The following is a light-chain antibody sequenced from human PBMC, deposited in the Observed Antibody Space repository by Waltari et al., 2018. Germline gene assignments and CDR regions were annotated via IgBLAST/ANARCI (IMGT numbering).Light chain of an antibody. Sequence: EIVMTQSPATLSVSPGERATLSCRASQSVSSNLAWDQQKPGPAPRLLLYGASTRATGIPARFSGSGSGTEFTLTISSLQSEDFAVYSCQQYNNWPGTFGQGTKVEIK. V-gene: IGKV3-15*01. CDR3: QQYNNWPGT. CDR1: QSVSSN. J-gene: IGKJ1*01. CDR2: GAS.